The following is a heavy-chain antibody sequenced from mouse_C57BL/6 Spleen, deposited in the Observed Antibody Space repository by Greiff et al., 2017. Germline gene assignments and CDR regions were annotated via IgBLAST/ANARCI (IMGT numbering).Heavy chain of an antibody. Sequence: QVQLQQPGAELVKPGASVKLSCKASGYTFTSYWITWVKQRPGQGLEWIGDIYPGGGSTNYNEKFKSKATLTVDKSSSTAYMQLSSLTSEDSAVYYCGRKANWGDGFAYWGQGTLVTVSA. V-gene: IGHV1-55*01. CDR3: GRKANWGDGFAY. J-gene: IGHJ3*01. CDR2: IYPGGGST. CDR1: GYTFTSYW. D-gene: IGHD4-1*01.